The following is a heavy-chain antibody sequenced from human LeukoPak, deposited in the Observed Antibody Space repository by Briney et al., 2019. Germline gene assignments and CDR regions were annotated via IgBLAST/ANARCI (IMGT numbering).Heavy chain of an antibody. CDR2: INPSGGST. D-gene: IGHD3-3*01. CDR3: ARDTRPPYYDFWSGYYTGGGYNWFDP. V-gene: IGHV1-46*01. CDR1: GYTFTSYC. Sequence: GASVKVSCKASGYTFTSYCMHWVRQAPGQGLEWMGIINPSGGSTSYAQKFQGRVTMTRDTSTSTVYMELSSLRSEDTAVYYCARDTRPPYYDFWSGYYTGGGYNWFDPWGQGTLSPSPQ. J-gene: IGHJ5*02.